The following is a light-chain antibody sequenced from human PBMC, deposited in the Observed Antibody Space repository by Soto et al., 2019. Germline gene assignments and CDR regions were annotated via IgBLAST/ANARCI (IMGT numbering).Light chain of an antibody. CDR2: GAS. J-gene: IGKJ5*01. CDR1: QKITTY. CDR3: QQSYSSPVT. Sequence: DIQMTQSPFSLSASVGDRVASTCRASQKITTYVNWYQQKPGKAPNLLIYGASNLQSGVPSRFSGSGSGTEFTLTISSLRPEDFGTYYCQQSYSSPVTCGQGTRLDIK. V-gene: IGKV1-39*01.